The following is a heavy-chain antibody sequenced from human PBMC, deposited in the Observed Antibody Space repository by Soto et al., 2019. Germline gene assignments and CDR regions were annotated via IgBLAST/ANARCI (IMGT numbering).Heavy chain of an antibody. CDR3: AREKYDGSGPDY. CDR1: RFTFITYK. V-gene: IGHV3-48*01. Sequence: GGCLRLSCITSRFTFITYKMSWGRQAPGKGAGRVTYIHIGSTTIYYADYVKGRFPRSRDNARNSLYLKMDSLRVEDTAVYYCAREKYDGSGPDYWGQGTQVTVSS. CDR2: IHIGSTTI. D-gene: IGHD3-22*01. J-gene: IGHJ4*02.